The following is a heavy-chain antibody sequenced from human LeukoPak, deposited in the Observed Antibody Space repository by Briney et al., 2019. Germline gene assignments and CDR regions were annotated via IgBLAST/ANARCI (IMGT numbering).Heavy chain of an antibody. J-gene: IGHJ4*02. CDR3: ARVPGCSSTSCYPTGDY. CDR1: GFTFSSYA. CDR2: ISGSGGST. D-gene: IGHD2-2*01. V-gene: IGHV3-23*01. Sequence: PGGSLRLSCAASGFTFSSYAMSWVRQAPGKGLEWVSAISGSGGSTYYADSVKGRFTISRDNSKNTLYLQMNSLRSDDTAVYYCARVPGCSSTSCYPTGDYWGQGTLVTVSS.